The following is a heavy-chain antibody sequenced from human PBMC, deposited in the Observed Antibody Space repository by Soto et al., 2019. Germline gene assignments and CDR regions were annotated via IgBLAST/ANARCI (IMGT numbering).Heavy chain of an antibody. V-gene: IGHV3-23*01. D-gene: IGHD2-15*01. Sequence: GGSLRLSCAASGFTFSSYAMGWVRQAPGKGLEWVSAISGSGGSTYYADSVKGRFTISRDNSKNTLYLQMNSLRAEDTAVYYCAKKIVVVVEPGIDYWGQGTLVTAPQ. CDR1: GFTFSSYA. CDR3: AKKIVVVVEPGIDY. J-gene: IGHJ4*02. CDR2: ISGSGGST.